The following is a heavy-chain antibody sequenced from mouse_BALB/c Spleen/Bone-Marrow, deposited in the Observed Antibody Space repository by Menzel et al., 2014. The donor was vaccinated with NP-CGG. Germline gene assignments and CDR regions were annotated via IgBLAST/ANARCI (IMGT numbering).Heavy chain of an antibody. Sequence: EVKVVESGGGLVQPGGSLKLSCAASGFDSSGYWMSWVRQAPGKGLEWIGEINPDSSTINYTPSLKDKFIISRDNAKNTLYLQMSKVRSEDTALYYCARLGYYGTIDYWGQETSVTVSS. V-gene: IGHV4-1*02. CDR1: GFDSSGYW. J-gene: IGHJ4*01. D-gene: IGHD1-1*01. CDR2: INPDSSTI. CDR3: ARLGYYGTIDY.